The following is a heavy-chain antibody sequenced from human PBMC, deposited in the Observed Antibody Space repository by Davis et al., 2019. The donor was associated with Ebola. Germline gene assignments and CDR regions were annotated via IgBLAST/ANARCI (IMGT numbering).Heavy chain of an antibody. CDR1: GYIFSNYD. J-gene: IGHJ4*02. CDR3: TRGYSPKCRGGDCVNDF. Sequence: ASVKVSCKASGYIFSNYDINWVRQASGQGLEWMGWMNAYSGNTGYVEKFKGRVTMTRNPSITTAYMELSSLTIDDMAVYYCTRGYSPKCRGGDCVNDFWGQGTLVTVSS. D-gene: IGHD2-21*01. CDR2: MNAYSGNT. V-gene: IGHV1-8*01.